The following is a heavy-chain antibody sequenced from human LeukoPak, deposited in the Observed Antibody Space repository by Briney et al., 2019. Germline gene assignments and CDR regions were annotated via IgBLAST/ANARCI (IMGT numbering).Heavy chain of an antibody. Sequence: ASVKVSCTVSGYTLTELSMHCVRQAPGKGLEWMGGFDPEDGETIYAQKFQGRVTMTEDTSTDTAYMELSSLRSEDTAVYYCTTDGEEAAPDYYWGQGTLVTVSS. J-gene: IGHJ4*02. V-gene: IGHV1-24*01. D-gene: IGHD4-17*01. CDR3: TTDGEEAAPDYY. CDR2: FDPEDGET. CDR1: GYTLTELS.